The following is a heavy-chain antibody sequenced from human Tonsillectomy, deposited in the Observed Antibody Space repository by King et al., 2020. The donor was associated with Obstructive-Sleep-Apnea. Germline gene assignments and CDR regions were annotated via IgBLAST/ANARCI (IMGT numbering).Heavy chain of an antibody. Sequence: VQLVESGGGVVQPGRSLRLSCAASGFNFNVYYIHWVRQTPGKGLEWVAVISSDGGKKYYADSVKGRLTISRDNSKSTLYLQMNSLTTEETAIYYCVRGSRLWFGEFWGRGTLVTVSA. CDR1: GFNFNVYY. J-gene: IGHJ4*02. CDR3: VRGSRLWFGEF. CDR2: ISSDGGKK. V-gene: IGHV3-30-3*01. D-gene: IGHD3-10*01.